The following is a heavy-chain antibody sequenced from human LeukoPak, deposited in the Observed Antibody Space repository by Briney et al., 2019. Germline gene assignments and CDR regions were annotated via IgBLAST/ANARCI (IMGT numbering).Heavy chain of an antibody. J-gene: IGHJ4*02. CDR2: IKQDGSEK. CDR3: ARDQWQWLGHFDY. V-gene: IGHV3-7*04. D-gene: IGHD6-19*01. CDR1: GFSFSNYW. Sequence: GGSLSLSCAASGFSFSNYWMSWVRQAPGKGLEWMANIKQDGSEKYYVDSVKGRFTISRDNAKNSLFLQMNSLRAEDTAVYYCARDQWQWLGHFDYWGQGTLVTVSS.